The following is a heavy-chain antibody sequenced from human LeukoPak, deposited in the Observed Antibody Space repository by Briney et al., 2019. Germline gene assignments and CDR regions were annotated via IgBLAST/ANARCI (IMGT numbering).Heavy chain of an antibody. V-gene: IGHV4-34*01. J-gene: IGHJ3*02. CDR3: ARDQSSSWKRDAFDI. D-gene: IGHD6-13*01. CDR1: GGSFSGYY. CDR2: INHSGST. Sequence: SETLSLTCAVYGGSFSGYYWSWIRQPPGKGLEWIGEINHSGSTNYNPSLRSRVTISVDTSKNQFSLKLSSVTAADTAVYYCARDQSSSWKRDAFDIWGQGTMVTVSS.